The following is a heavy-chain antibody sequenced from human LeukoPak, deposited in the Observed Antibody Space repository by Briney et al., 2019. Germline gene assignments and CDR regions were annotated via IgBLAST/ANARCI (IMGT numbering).Heavy chain of an antibody. CDR3: ARDRASSSFPLDAFDI. CDR1: GFTFSNYA. D-gene: IGHD6-6*01. CDR2: TSYDGGNK. J-gene: IGHJ3*02. V-gene: IGHV3-30*04. Sequence: GGSLRLSCAASGFTFSNYAMSWVRQAPGKGLEWVAITSYDGGNKYYADSAKGRFTISRDNSKNTLYLQMNSLRAEDTAVYYCARDRASSSFPLDAFDIWGQGTMVTVSS.